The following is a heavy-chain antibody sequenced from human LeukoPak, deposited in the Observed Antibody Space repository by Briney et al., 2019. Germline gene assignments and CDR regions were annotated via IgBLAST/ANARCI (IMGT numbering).Heavy chain of an antibody. V-gene: IGHV4-34*01. J-gene: IGHJ4*02. CDR1: GGSFSGYY. Sequence: PSETLSLTCAVYGGSFSGYYWGWVRQPPGKGLEWIGEINHSGSTNYNPSLKSRVTISVDTSKNQFSLKLSSVTAADTAVYYCARGGWGYCSSTSCAGARYFDYWGQGTLVTVSS. CDR2: INHSGST. D-gene: IGHD2-2*01. CDR3: ARGGWGYCSSTSCAGARYFDY.